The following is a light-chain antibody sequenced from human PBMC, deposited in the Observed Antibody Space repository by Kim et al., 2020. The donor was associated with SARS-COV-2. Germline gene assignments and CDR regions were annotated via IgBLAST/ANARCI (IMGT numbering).Light chain of an antibody. CDR2: DDT. V-gene: IGLV1-40*01. J-gene: IGLJ3*02. CDR1: TSNIRTRFD. Sequence: QRVTIACTWRTSNIRTRFDVHWYQHLPGTAPKTLIYDDTSRPSGVPDRFSGSKSGTSASLAITGLQAEDEAFYYCQSYDSSLNVWVFGGGTQLTVL. CDR3: QSYDSSLNVWV.